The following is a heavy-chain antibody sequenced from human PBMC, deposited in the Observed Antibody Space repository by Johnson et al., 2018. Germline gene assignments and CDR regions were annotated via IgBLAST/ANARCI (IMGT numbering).Heavy chain of an antibody. D-gene: IGHD5-24*01. CDR2: ISYDGGNK. CDR1: GFTFRNYG. Sequence: QVQLVQSGGGVVQPGRSLRLSCVTSGFTFRNYGLHWVRQAPGKGLEWVALISYDGGNKFYADSVKGRFTISSDNAQNYPFLQLRSLRADDTAFYYCARGPAGRDGYNGDAFDIWGQGTMGTVSS. V-gene: IGHV3-30*03. J-gene: IGHJ3*02. CDR3: ARGPAGRDGYNGDAFDI.